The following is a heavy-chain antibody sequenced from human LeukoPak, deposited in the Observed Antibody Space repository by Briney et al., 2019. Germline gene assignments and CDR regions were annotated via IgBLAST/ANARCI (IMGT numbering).Heavy chain of an antibody. CDR1: GGSISSSSYS. J-gene: IGHJ4*02. D-gene: IGHD4-17*01. CDR2: IYYSGST. V-gene: IGHV4-39*01. Sequence: RASETLSLTCTVSGGSISSSSYSWGWIRQPPGKGLEWIGSIYYSGSTYYNPSLKSRVTISVDTSKNQFSLKLSSVTAADTAVYYCANYGQILKFDYWGQGTLVTVSS. CDR3: ANYGQILKFDY.